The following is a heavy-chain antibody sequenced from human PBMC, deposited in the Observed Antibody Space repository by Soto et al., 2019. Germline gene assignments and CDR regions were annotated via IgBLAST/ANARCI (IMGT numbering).Heavy chain of an antibody. D-gene: IGHD5-18*01. CDR2: MDPDNGNT. CDR3: ARVLRRDTSGYY. J-gene: IGHJ4*02. CDR1: GYTFTTYD. Sequence: QVQLVQSGPEVRKPGASVKVSCKTSGYTFTTYDIHWVRQAPGQGLEWMGWMDPDNGNTGYAQKFKGRVTMTRDTSISTAYMDLSSLGSADTAVYYCARVLRRDTSGYYWGQGTLVTVSS. V-gene: IGHV1-8*01.